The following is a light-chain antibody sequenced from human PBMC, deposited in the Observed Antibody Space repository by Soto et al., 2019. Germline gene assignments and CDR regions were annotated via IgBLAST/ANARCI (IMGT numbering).Light chain of an antibody. CDR2: DVS. V-gene: IGLV2-14*01. J-gene: IGLJ1*01. CDR3: SSYTSSSTLV. Sequence: QSVLTQPPSVSGSPRQSITISCTGTSSDVGGYNYVSWYQQHPGKAPKLMIYDVSNRPSGVSNRFSGSKSGNTASLTISGLQAEDEADYYCSSYTSSSTLVFGTGTKVTVL. CDR1: SSDVGGYNY.